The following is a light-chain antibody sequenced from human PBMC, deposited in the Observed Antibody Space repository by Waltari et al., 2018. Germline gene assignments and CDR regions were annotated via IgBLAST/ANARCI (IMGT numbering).Light chain of an antibody. CDR1: ESVSRA. CDR2: GAS. CDR3: QHYLRLPVT. J-gene: IGKJ1*01. V-gene: IGKV3-20*01. Sequence: EIELTQSPGTLSLSVGERAIVSCRASESVSRALAWYQQKPGQAPRLLIYGASTRATGIPDRFSGSGSGTDFSLTISRLEPDDFAVYYCQHYLRLPVTFGQGTTVEI.